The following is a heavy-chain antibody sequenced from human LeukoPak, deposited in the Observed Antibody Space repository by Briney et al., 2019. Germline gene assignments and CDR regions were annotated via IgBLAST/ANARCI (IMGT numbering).Heavy chain of an antibody. CDR2: IYYSGST. Sequence: SETLSLTCTVSGGSISSSSYYWGWIRQPPGKGLEWIGSIYYSGSTYYNPSLKSRVTISVDTSKNQFSLKLSSVTAADTAVYYCARHIGYSSSWYADYWGQGTLVTVSS. CDR3: ARHIGYSSSWYADY. D-gene: IGHD6-13*01. V-gene: IGHV4-39*01. CDR1: GGSISSSSYY. J-gene: IGHJ4*02.